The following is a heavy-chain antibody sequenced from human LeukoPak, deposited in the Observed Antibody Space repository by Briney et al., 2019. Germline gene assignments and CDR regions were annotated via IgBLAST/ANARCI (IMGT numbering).Heavy chain of an antibody. V-gene: IGHV3-21*01. CDR3: AGAPGY. CDR1: GFSFNNYS. Sequence: GGSLRLSCAASGFSFNNYSMNWVRQAPGKGLEWVSSIDPSGNYVNYADSVKGRFTISRDNAKNSLYLRMNSLRAEDTAVYHCAGAPGYWGQGTLVTVSS. J-gene: IGHJ4*02. CDR2: IDPSGNYV.